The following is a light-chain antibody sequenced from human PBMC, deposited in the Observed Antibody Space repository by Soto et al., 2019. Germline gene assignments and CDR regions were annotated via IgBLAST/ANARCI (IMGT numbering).Light chain of an antibody. V-gene: IGKV3-11*01. CDR2: DAS. Sequence: EIVLTQSLATLSLSPGARATLSCRASQSVSSYLAWYQQKPGQAPRLLIYDASNRATGIPARFSGSGSGTDFTLTISSLEPEDFAVYYCQQRSNWPLITFGQGTLLEI. CDR3: QQRSNWPLIT. CDR1: QSVSSY. J-gene: IGKJ5*01.